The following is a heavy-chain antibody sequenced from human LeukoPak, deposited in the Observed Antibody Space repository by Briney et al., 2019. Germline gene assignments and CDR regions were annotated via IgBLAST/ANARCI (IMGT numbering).Heavy chain of an antibody. D-gene: IGHD3-22*01. V-gene: IGHV5-51*01. Sequence: GESLKISCKGSRYSFTNYWIDWVRQMPGKGLEWMGIIYPGDSNTTYSPSFQGQVTISADKSISTAYLQWSSLKASDTAMYYCARRRPSDYYDSSGYFSNVFDIWGQGTMVTVSS. CDR3: ARRRPSDYYDSSGYFSNVFDI. J-gene: IGHJ3*02. CDR2: IYPGDSNT. CDR1: RYSFTNYW.